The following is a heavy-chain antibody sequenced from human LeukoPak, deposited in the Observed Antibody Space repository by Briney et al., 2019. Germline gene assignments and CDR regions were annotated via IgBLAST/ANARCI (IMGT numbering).Heavy chain of an antibody. J-gene: IGHJ4*02. V-gene: IGHV3-30-3*01. Sequence: GGSLRLSCAASGFTFSTYAMHWVRQAPGKGLEWVAVTSHDGGNKQYADSVKGRFTISRDNSKNTLYLQMNSLRAEDTAMYFCAKEFYYYDSSGYYYFDYWGQGTLVTVSS. CDR1: GFTFSTYA. CDR3: AKEFYYYDSSGYYYFDY. D-gene: IGHD3-22*01. CDR2: TSHDGGNK.